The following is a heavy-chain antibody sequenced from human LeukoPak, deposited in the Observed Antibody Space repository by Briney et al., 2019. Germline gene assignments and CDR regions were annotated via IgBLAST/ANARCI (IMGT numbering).Heavy chain of an antibody. CDR1: GFTFTSYA. CDR2: ISGSGGST. D-gene: IGHD1-26*01. V-gene: IGHV3-23*01. J-gene: IGHJ3*02. Sequence: GGSLRLSCAASGFTFTSYAMSWVRQAPGKGLEWILAISGSGGSTYYADSVKGRFTISRDNAKNSLFLQMNSLRAEDTAVYYCARDEWGDAFDIWGQGTMVTVFS. CDR3: ARDEWGDAFDI.